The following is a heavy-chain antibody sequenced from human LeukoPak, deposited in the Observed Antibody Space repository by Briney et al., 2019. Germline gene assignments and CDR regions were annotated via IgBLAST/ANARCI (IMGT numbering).Heavy chain of an antibody. CDR2: IKQDGSEK. Sequence: GGSLRLSCAASGFTFSSYWMSWVRQAPGKGLEWVANIKQDGSEKYYVDSVKGRFTISRDNAKNSLYPQMNSLRAEDTAVYYCARGSVAGPDAFDIWGQGTMVTVSS. CDR1: GFTFSSYW. CDR3: ARGSVAGPDAFDI. J-gene: IGHJ3*02. V-gene: IGHV3-7*01. D-gene: IGHD6-19*01.